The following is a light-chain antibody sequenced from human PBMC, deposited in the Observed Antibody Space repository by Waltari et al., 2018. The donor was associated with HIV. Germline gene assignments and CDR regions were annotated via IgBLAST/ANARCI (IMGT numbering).Light chain of an antibody. J-gene: IGLJ1*01. CDR2: GNT. V-gene: IGLV1-40*01. Sequence: QSQLTQPPSVSGAPGQRVTISCPGSRSTPGPGYHEQWYKQVPGTAPNLLIHGNTNRPSGVPDRFSGSKSGTSASLAITGLQAEDEADYYCQSYDNSLGIVFGSGTKVTVL. CDR3: QSYDNSLGIV. CDR1: RSTPGPGYH.